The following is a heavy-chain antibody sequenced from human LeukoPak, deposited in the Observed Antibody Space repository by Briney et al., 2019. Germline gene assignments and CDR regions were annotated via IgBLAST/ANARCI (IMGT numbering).Heavy chain of an antibody. V-gene: IGHV4-38-2*02. J-gene: IGHJ4*02. CDR1: GYSISSGYF. CDR3: ARRSGSYPFDY. Sequence: SETLSLTCTVSGYSISSGYFWGWIRQPPGKGLEWIGTIYNSGSTYYNASLESRVTISVDTSKNQFSLKLSSVTAADTAVYYCARRSGSYPFDYWGQGTLVTVSS. CDR2: IYNSGST. D-gene: IGHD1-26*01.